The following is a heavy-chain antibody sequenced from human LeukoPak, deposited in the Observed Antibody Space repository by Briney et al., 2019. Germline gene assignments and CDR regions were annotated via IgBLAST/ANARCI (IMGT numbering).Heavy chain of an antibody. CDR2: ISYDGSNK. J-gene: IGHJ4*02. Sequence: GGSLRLSCAASGFTFSSYAMHWVRQAPGKGLEWVAVISYDGSNKYYADSVKGRFTISRDNSKNTLYLQMNSLRAEDTAVYYCAREYSYGFDYWGQGTLVTVSS. CDR1: GFTFSSYA. CDR3: AREYSYGFDY. D-gene: IGHD5-18*01. V-gene: IGHV3-30-3*01.